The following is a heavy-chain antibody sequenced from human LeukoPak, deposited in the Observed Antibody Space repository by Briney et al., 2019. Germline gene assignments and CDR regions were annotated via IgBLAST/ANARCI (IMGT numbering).Heavy chain of an antibody. V-gene: IGHV3-23*01. J-gene: IGHJ4*02. Sequence: GGSLRLSCAASGFTFSNYGLNWVRQAPGKGLEWVSTISGSGSSTYYADSVKGRFAISRDNSKSTLYLQMNSLRAEDTAVYYCAKTGGFNYGADVYWGQGTLVAVSS. CDR2: ISGSGSST. CDR1: GFTFSNYG. CDR3: AKTGGFNYGADVY. D-gene: IGHD5-18*01.